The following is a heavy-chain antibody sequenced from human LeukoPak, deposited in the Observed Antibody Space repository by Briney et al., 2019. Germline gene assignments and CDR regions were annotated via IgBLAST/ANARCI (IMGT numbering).Heavy chain of an antibody. V-gene: IGHV3-23*01. J-gene: IGHJ1*01. CDR3: AKDLGYCSSTSCYSEGEYFQH. D-gene: IGHD2-2*01. Sequence: GGSLRLSCAASGFTFSSYAMCWVRQAPGKGLEWVSAVSGSGGSTYYADSVKGRFTISRDNSKNTLYLQMNSLRAEDTAVYYCAKDLGYCSSTSCYSEGEYFQHWGQGTLVTVSS. CDR1: GFTFSSYA. CDR2: VSGSGGST.